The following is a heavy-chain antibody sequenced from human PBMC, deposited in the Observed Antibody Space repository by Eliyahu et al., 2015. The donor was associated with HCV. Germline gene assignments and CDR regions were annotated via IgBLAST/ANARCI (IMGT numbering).Heavy chain of an antibody. D-gene: IGHD3-3*01. J-gene: IGHJ3*02. CDR2: ISGSGHNT. V-gene: IGHV3-23*01. Sequence: EVLLLESGGGFVQPGGSLRLSCAASGFTFSTYAMSWVRQAPGKGLEWVSAISGSGHNTYYADSVRGRFTISRDNSKNTLYLQMNSLRAEDTALYYCHIGVLTDAFDIWGQGTMVTVSS. CDR1: GFTFSTYA. CDR3: HIGVLTDAFDI.